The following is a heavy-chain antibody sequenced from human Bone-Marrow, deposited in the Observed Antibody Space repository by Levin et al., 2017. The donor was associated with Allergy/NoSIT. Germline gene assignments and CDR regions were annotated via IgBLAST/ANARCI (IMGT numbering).Heavy chain of an antibody. CDR1: GFTFDNYA. Sequence: SCTASGFTFDNYALSWVRQAPGKGLEWVSAISASGGITYYADSVKGRFTISRDNSKNTVFLQMSSLRAEDTALYYCAKRDLYGDYPHYFDFWGQGTLVTVSS. V-gene: IGHV3-23*01. CDR2: ISASGGIT. D-gene: IGHD4-17*01. CDR3: AKRDLYGDYPHYFDF. J-gene: IGHJ4*02.